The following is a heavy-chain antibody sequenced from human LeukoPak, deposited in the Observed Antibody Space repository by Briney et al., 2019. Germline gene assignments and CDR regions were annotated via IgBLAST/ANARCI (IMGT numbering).Heavy chain of an antibody. V-gene: IGHV4-34*01. CDR1: GGSFSGYY. D-gene: IGHD5-24*01. CDR2: INHSGST. Sequence: PSETLSLTCAVYGGSFSGYYWSWIRQPPGKGLEWIGEINHSGSTNYNPSLKSRVIISVDTSKNQLSLKVTSVTAADTAVYYCASVELATTYFDYWGQGTLVTVPS. J-gene: IGHJ4*02. CDR3: ASVELATTYFDY.